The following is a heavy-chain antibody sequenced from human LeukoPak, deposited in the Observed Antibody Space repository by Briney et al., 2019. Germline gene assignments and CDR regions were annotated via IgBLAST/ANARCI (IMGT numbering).Heavy chain of an antibody. CDR2: IWYDGTNK. J-gene: IGHJ4*02. D-gene: IGHD6-13*01. V-gene: IGHV3-33*01. CDR3: ARFFIAAAGFDY. CDR1: GFTFNNYG. Sequence: GRSLRLSCAASGFTFNNYGMHWVRQAPGKGLEWVAVIWYDGTNKYYADSVKGRFTISRDNSKNTLYLQMNSLRAEDTGVYYCARFFIAAAGFDYWGQGTLVTVSS.